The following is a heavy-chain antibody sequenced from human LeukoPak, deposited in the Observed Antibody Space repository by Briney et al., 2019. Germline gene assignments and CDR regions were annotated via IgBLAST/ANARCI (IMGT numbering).Heavy chain of an antibody. CDR3: ARDRVLRVDYCDRPGY. J-gene: IGHJ4*02. V-gene: IGHV1-18*01. D-gene: IGHD3-22*01. CDR1: GYTFTSYG. Sequence: ASVKVSCKASGYTFTSYGISWVRQAPGQGLEWMGWISAYNGNTNYAQKLQGRVTMTTDTSTSTAYMELRSLRSDDTAVYYCARDRVLRVDYCDRPGYWGQGTLVTVSS. CDR2: ISAYNGNT.